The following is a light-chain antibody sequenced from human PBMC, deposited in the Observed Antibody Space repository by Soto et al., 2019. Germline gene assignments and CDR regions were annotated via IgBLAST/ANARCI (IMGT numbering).Light chain of an antibody. J-gene: IGKJ5*01. V-gene: IGKV1-39*01. Sequence: DIQMTQSPSSLSASVGDRVTITCRASESISRHLNWYQQKPGKAPKLLIYAASSLQNGVPSRFSGSRSGTDFTLTISNLQPEDFATYYCQQSYSTLSITFGQGTRLQIK. CDR1: ESISRH. CDR2: AAS. CDR3: QQSYSTLSIT.